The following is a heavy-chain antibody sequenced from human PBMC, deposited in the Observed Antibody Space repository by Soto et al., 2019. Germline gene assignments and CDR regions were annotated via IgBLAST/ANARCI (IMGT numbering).Heavy chain of an antibody. CDR2: IYYSGST. Sequence: NPSETLSLTCTVSGGSISSGGYYWSWIRQHPGKGLEWIGYIYYSGSTYYNPSLKSRVTISVDTSKNQFSLKLSSVTAADTAVYYCARGKYSSVPYYYGMDVWGQGTTVTVSS. J-gene: IGHJ6*02. CDR1: GGSISSGGYY. V-gene: IGHV4-31*03. CDR3: ARGKYSSVPYYYGMDV. D-gene: IGHD6-19*01.